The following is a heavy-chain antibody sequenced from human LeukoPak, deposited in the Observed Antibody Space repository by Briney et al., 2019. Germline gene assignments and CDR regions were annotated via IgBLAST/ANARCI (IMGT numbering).Heavy chain of an antibody. CDR2: IKQDGSEK. V-gene: IGHV3-7*01. CDR1: GSTFSSYW. CDR3: ARVARITILGVVIMGGGFDY. D-gene: IGHD3-3*01. Sequence: GGSLRLSCAASGSTFSSYWMSWVRQAPGKGLEWVANIKQDGSEKYYVDSVKGRFTISRDNAKNSLYLQMNSLRAEDTAVYYCARVARITILGVVIMGGGFDYWGQGTLVTVSS. J-gene: IGHJ4*02.